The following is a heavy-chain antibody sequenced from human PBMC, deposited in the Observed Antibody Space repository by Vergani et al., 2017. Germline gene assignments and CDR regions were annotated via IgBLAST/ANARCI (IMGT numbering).Heavy chain of an antibody. Sequence: EVQLVESGGGLVQPGGSLRLSCAASGFSFSSSAMHWVRQAPGKGLEYVSGISSNGGSTYYANSVKGRFTISRDNSKNTLYLQMGSLRAEDMAVYYCARGSLDTAMVWTGNDYWGQGTLVTVSS. V-gene: IGHV3-64*01. CDR3: ARGSLDTAMVWTGNDY. D-gene: IGHD5-18*01. CDR1: GFSFSSSA. CDR2: ISSNGGST. J-gene: IGHJ4*02.